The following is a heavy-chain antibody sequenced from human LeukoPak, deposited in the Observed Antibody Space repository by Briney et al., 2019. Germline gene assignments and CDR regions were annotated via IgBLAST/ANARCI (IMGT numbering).Heavy chain of an antibody. V-gene: IGHV3-23*01. CDR2: ISSSGSST. CDR3: ARRSPGSSSLFFYYMDV. D-gene: IGHD1-26*01. Sequence: PGGSMRLSCAASGFTFSNLAMGWVRKAPGKGLEWGSGISSSGSSTFFADHVKGRFTISRDHANNSLYLQINALQAEDTPVYFCARRSPGSSSLFFYYMDVWGKGTTVTVFS. J-gene: IGHJ6*03. CDR1: GFTFSNLA.